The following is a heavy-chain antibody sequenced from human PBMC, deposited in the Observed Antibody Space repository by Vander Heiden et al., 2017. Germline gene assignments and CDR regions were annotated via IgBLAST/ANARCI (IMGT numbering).Heavy chain of an antibody. CDR3: AKSPDSPPYYFDY. J-gene: IGHJ4*02. V-gene: IGHV3-23*01. CDR2: ISGSGGST. D-gene: IGHD4-4*01. CDR1: GSTFSSYA. Sequence: EVQLLESGGGLVQPGGSLRLSCAASGSTFSSYAMSWVRQAPGKGLEWVSAISGSGGSTYYADSVKGRFTISRDNSKNTLYLQMNSLRAEDTAVYYCAKSPDSPPYYFDYWGQGTLVTVSS.